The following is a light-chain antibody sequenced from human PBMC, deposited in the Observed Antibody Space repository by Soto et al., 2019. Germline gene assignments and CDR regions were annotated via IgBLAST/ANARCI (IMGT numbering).Light chain of an antibody. Sequence: QSLLPQPSSVSGSPGQSITISFTGTSNTIGGYNVVSWYQQHPGTAPKVIIYEGIKRPSGVSNRFSDSISGSTASLTISGLQAEDEADYYCCSYVGATTYVFGTGTKVTVL. V-gene: IGLV2-23*01. J-gene: IGLJ1*01. CDR3: CSYVGATTYV. CDR1: SNTIGGYNV. CDR2: EGI.